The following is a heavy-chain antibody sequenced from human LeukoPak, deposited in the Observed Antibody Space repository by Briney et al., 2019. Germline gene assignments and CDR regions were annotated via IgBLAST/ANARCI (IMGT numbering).Heavy chain of an antibody. CDR1: GGSFSGYY. Sequence: SETLSLTCAVYGGSFSGYYWSWIRQPPGKGLEWIGEINHSGSTNYNPSLKSRVTISVDTSKNQFSLRLNSVNAADTAVFYCARQGYSDFSSRPFDYWGQGTLVTVSS. V-gene: IGHV4-34*01. J-gene: IGHJ4*02. CDR3: ARQGYSDFSSRPFDY. CDR2: INHSGST. D-gene: IGHD1-26*01.